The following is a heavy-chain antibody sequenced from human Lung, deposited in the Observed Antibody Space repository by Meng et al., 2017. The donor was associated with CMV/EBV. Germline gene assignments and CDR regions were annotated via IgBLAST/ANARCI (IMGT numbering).Heavy chain of an antibody. D-gene: IGHD6-19*01. CDR2: VNPISDDT. CDR1: GYSFSGFY. CDR3: AKSSDNGWSS. Sequence: VKLVQYGAEVKRPGASVKISCQASGYSFSGFYLNWARQAPGHGLEWLGRVNPISDDTHLAQKFEGRITVTRGATINTAFMELTRLRPDDTAVYYCAKSSDNGWSSWGPGTLVTVSS. J-gene: IGHJ4*01. V-gene: IGHV1-2*06.